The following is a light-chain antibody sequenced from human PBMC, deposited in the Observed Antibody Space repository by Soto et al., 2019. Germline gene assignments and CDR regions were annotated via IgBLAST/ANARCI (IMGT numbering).Light chain of an antibody. CDR2: DAS. CDR1: RSVTTF. CDR3: QQRTNWPLS. Sequence: EIVLTQSPATLSLSPGERATLSCRASRSVTTFLAWYQQKPGQAPSLLIYDASKRATGVPTSFSGSGSGTDFTLTISSLEPEDFAVYHCQQRTNWPLSFGGGTKVERK. J-gene: IGKJ4*01. V-gene: IGKV3-11*01.